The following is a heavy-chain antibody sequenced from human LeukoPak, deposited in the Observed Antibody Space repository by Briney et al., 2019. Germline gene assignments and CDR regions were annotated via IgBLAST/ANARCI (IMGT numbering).Heavy chain of an antibody. CDR3: ARDRKQWLVRSPYFDY. Sequence: ASVTVSCKASGYTFTSYGISWVRQAPGQGLEWMGWISAYNGNTNYAQKLQGRVTMTTDTSTSTAYMELRSLRSDDTAVYYCARDRKQWLVRSPYFDYWGQGTLVTVSS. V-gene: IGHV1-18*01. CDR1: GYTFTSYG. CDR2: ISAYNGNT. J-gene: IGHJ4*02. D-gene: IGHD6-19*01.